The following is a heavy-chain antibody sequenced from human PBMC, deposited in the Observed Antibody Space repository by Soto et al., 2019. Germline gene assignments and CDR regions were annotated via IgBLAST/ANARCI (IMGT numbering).Heavy chain of an antibody. J-gene: IGHJ5*02. V-gene: IGHV4-61*01. CDR2: IYYSGST. CDR3: ARVGYNESSDYLPKWLDP. CDR1: GGSLSSGIYY. D-gene: IGHD3-22*01. Sequence: XTLSLPCTVSGGSLSSGIYYWSWIRQPPGKGLELIGYIYYSGSTNYNPSLKSRVTISVDTSKNQLSLKLSSVTNADKDVYYCARVGYNESSDYLPKWLDPWGQGPLVTVSS.